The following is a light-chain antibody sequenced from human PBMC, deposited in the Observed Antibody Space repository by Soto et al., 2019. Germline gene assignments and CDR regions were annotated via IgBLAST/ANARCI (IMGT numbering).Light chain of an antibody. J-gene: IGKJ1*01. CDR2: GAS. Sequence: EIVLTQSPGTLSLSPRERATLFCRASQSVSSNYLARYQHKPGQAPRLLIYGASSRAPGIPDRFSGSGSGTEFTLTISRLEPEDFAVYYCQQYAASVRTFGQGTQLDVK. CDR3: QQYAASVRT. CDR1: QSVSSNY. V-gene: IGKV3-20*01.